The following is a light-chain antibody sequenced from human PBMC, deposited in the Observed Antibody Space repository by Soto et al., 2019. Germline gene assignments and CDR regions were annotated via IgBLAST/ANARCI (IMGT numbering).Light chain of an antibody. CDR3: MQALQTPWT. Sequence: DIVMTQSPLSLPVTPGEPASISCRSSQSPLHSDGYNYLDWYLQKPGQSPQLLICLGSNRASGVPDRFSGSSSGTDFTLTISRVEAEDFGLYYCMQALQTPWTFGQGTQVEVK. CDR1: QSPLHSDGYNY. CDR2: LGS. J-gene: IGKJ1*01. V-gene: IGKV2-28*01.